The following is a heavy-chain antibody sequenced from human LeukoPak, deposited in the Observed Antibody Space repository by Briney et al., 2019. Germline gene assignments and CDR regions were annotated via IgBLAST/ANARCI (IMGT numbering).Heavy chain of an antibody. J-gene: IGHJ3*01. Sequence: GGALLISCQGFGYSFISYWIGWVRQMPGKGLEGMGIIYPGDSDTRYSPSFQGQVTISADNSISNAYLQWSSLKASDTAMYYCALYCSGGSCPMGPWGQGTMVTVSS. CDR1: GYSFISYW. D-gene: IGHD2-15*01. CDR3: ALYCSGGSCPMGP. V-gene: IGHV5-51*01. CDR2: IYPGDSDT.